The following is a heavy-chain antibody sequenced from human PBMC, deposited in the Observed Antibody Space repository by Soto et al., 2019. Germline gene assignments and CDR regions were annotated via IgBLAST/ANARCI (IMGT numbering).Heavy chain of an antibody. V-gene: IGHV4-4*02. CDR3: ARRRLLWPAIHYFDY. J-gene: IGHJ4*02. Sequence: QVQLQESGPGLVKPSGTLSLTCAVSGGSISSSNWWSWVRQPPGKGLEWIGEIYHSGSTNYNPSLKSRVTISVDKSKNQCPLKLSSVTAADTAVYYCARRRLLWPAIHYFDYWGQGTLVTVSS. CDR2: IYHSGST. D-gene: IGHD2-2*01. CDR1: GGSISSSNW.